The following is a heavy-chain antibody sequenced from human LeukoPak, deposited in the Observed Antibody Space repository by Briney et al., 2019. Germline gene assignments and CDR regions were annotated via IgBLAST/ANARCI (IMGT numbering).Heavy chain of an antibody. CDR1: GFTFSSYA. CDR3: ARVAAAAGIRWFDP. V-gene: IGHV3-30-3*01. D-gene: IGHD6-13*01. CDR2: ISYDGSNK. J-gene: IGHJ5*02. Sequence: PGGSLRLSCAASGFTFSSYAMHWVRQAPGKGLEWVAVISYDGSNKYYADSVKGRFTISRDNSKNTLYLQMNNLRAEDTAVYYCARVAAAAGIRWFDPWGQGTLVTVSS.